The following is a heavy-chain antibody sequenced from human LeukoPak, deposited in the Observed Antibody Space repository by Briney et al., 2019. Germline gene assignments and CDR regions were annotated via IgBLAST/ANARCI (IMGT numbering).Heavy chain of an antibody. CDR1: GDSISSYY. V-gene: IGHV4-4*07. Sequence: SETLSLTCTVSGDSISSYYWSWIRQPAGKGLEWVGRIHPSGSTNYNPSLKSRVTLSVDTSKNQVSLKLSSVTAADTAVYYCARGPPPDFDYWGRGTLVTVSS. CDR2: IHPSGST. J-gene: IGHJ4*02. CDR3: ARGPPPDFDY.